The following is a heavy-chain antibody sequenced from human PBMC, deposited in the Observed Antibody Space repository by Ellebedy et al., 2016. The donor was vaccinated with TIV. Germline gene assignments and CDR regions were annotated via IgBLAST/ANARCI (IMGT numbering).Heavy chain of an antibody. J-gene: IGHJ4*02. CDR3: AHSFRSSDWRYYFDY. CDR1: GFSLSTSGVS. D-gene: IGHD6-19*01. V-gene: IGHV2-5*02. Sequence: SGPTLVKPTQTLTLTCTFSGFSLSTSGVSVGWIRQPPGKALEWLALFYWDDDKRYSPSLKSRLTITKDTAKNQVVLTMTNMDPVDKATYYCAHSFRSSDWRYYFDYWGQGTLVTVSS. CDR2: FYWDDDK.